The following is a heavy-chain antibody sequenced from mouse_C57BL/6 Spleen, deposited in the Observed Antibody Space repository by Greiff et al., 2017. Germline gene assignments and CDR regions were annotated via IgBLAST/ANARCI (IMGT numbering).Heavy chain of an antibody. D-gene: IGHD2-2*01. V-gene: IGHV5-4*01. Sequence: EVKVVESGGGLVKPGGSLKLSCAASGFTFSSYAMSWVRQTPEKRLEWVATISDGGSYTYYPDNVKGRFTISRDNAKNNLYLQMSHLKSEDTAMYYCARDRGVTHYFDYWGQGTTLTVSS. CDR1: GFTFSSYA. J-gene: IGHJ2*01. CDR2: ISDGGSYT. CDR3: ARDRGVTHYFDY.